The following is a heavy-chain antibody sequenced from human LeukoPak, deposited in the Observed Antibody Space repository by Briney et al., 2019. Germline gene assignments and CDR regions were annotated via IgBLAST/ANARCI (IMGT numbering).Heavy chain of an antibody. CDR1: GFSFSRYS. J-gene: IGHJ4*02. CDR3: AKGKFNYYGSGSYGLDY. V-gene: IGHV3-21*04. D-gene: IGHD3-10*01. CDR2: ISSSSSYI. Sequence: GGSLRLSCAASGFSFSRYSMSWVRQAPGKGLEWVSLISSSSSYIYYADSVKGRFTISRDNSKNTLYLQMNSLRAEDTAVYYCAKGKFNYYGSGSYGLDYWGQGTLVTVSS.